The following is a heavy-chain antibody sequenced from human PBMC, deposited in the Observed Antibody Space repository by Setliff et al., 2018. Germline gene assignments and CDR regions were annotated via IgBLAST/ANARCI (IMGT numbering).Heavy chain of an antibody. CDR1: GYTFTDYY. Sequence: ASVKVSCKASGYTFTDYYIHWVRQAPGQGLEWMGWINPNSGGTNPAQRFQGRVTMTTDTPTSTAYMELRSLRSDDTAVYYCARGPLDFVVAPPAAKFDFWGQGTLVTVSS. CDR2: INPNSGGT. J-gene: IGHJ4*02. D-gene: IGHD2-15*01. V-gene: IGHV1-2*02. CDR3: ARGPLDFVVAPPAAKFDF.